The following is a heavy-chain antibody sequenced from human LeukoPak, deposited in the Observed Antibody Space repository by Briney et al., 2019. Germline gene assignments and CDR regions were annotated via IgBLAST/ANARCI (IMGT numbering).Heavy chain of an antibody. CDR3: AGGVQGAGPFDY. V-gene: IGHV3-11*01. J-gene: IGHJ4*02. Sequence: KPGGSLRLSCAASGFTFSDYYMSWMRQAPGKGLEWISYISNSGTMIYYRDSVKGRFNVSRDNAQNSLYLQMNSLRAEDTALYYCAGGVQGAGPFDYWGQGSLVTVSS. D-gene: IGHD3-16*01. CDR2: ISNSGTMI. CDR1: GFTFSDYY.